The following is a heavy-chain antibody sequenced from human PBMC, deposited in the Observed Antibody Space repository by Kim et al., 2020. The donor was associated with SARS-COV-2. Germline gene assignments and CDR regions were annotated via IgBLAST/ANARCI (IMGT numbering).Heavy chain of an antibody. CDR2: ISSSGSTI. CDR3: ARDSDFWSGGDAFDI. J-gene: IGHJ3*02. CDR1: GFTFSSYE. Sequence: GGSLRLSCAASGFTFSSYEMNWVRQAPGEGLEWVSYISSSGSTIYYADSVKGRFTISRDNAKNSLYLQMNSLRAEDTAVYYCARDSDFWSGGDAFDIWGQGTMVTVSS. D-gene: IGHD3-3*01. V-gene: IGHV3-48*03.